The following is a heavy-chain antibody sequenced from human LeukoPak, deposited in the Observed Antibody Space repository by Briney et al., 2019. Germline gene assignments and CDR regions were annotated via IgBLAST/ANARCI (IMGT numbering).Heavy chain of an antibody. CDR3: VKPQPGGGFDY. D-gene: IGHD1-14*01. Sequence: GGSLRLSCSASGFTFSSYAMHWVRQAPGKGLEYVSAISSNGGSTYYADSVKGRFTISRDNSKNTLYLQMSSLRAEDTAVYCCVKPQPGGGFDYWGQGTLVTVSS. J-gene: IGHJ4*02. CDR2: ISSNGGST. V-gene: IGHV3-64D*09. CDR1: GFTFSSYA.